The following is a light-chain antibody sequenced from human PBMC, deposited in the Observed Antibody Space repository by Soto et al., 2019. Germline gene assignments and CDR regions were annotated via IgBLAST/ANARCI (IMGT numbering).Light chain of an antibody. Sequence: EIVVTQSPASLSVSPGERATLSCRASQSVGSNLAWYQQKPGQAPRLLIYGASTRATGIPARFSGSGSGTEFTLIISSLQPDDFATYYCQQFKDYFWTFGQGTKVDIK. CDR1: QSVGSN. J-gene: IGKJ1*01. CDR3: QQFKDYFWT. V-gene: IGKV3-15*01. CDR2: GAS.